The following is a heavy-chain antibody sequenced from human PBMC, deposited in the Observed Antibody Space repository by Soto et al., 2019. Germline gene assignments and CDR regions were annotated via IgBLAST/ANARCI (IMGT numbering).Heavy chain of an antibody. J-gene: IGHJ4*02. V-gene: IGHV4-61*01. CDR3: ARGQAFWTGYYRMPYYFDY. CDR1: GGSVSSGSYY. Sequence: SETLSLTCTVSGGSVSSGSYYWSWIRQPPGKGLDYIGYLYYSGSTNYNPSLKSRVTISVDTPKNQFSLKLTSVTAADTAIYYCARGQAFWTGYYRMPYYFDYWGQGTLVTVSS. CDR2: LYYSGST. D-gene: IGHD3-3*01.